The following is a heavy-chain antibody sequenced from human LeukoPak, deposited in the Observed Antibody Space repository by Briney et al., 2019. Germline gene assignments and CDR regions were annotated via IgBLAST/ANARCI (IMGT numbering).Heavy chain of an antibody. CDR3: VGGDY. Sequence: PGGSLRLSCAASGLTFSIHWMNWVRQAPGKGLECVANINQDGSDKYYVDSVKGRFTISRDNTKNSLYLQMNNLRAEDTAVYYCVGGDYWGQGTLVTVSS. J-gene: IGHJ4*02. CDR1: GLTFSIHW. CDR2: INQDGSDK. V-gene: IGHV3-7*01.